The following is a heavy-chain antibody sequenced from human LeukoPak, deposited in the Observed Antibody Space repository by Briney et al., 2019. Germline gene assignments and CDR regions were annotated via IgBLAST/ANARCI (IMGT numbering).Heavy chain of an antibody. V-gene: IGHV3-74*01. CDR3: ARVGRCSSTSCSWAFDI. CDR1: GFTFSSYW. CDR2: INTDGSST. D-gene: IGHD2-2*01. Sequence: GGSLRLSCAASGFTFSSYWMHWVRQAPGKGLVWVSRINTDGSSTSYADSVKGRFTISRDNAKNTLYLQMNSLRAEDTAVYYCARVGRCSSTSCSWAFDIWGQGTMVTVSS. J-gene: IGHJ3*02.